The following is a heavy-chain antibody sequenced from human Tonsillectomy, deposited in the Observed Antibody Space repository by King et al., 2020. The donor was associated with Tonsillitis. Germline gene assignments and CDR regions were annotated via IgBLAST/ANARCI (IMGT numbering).Heavy chain of an antibody. CDR1: GFTFSSYA. V-gene: IGHV3-23*04. J-gene: IGHJ4*02. D-gene: IGHD2-2*01. Sequence: VQLVESGGGFVQPGGSLRLSCAASGFTFSSYAMHWVRQAPGKGLEWVSSVSSSSSTTTHYADSVKGRFTISRDNSKKTVHLQMNNVRAEDTAVYYCENSNIVVPSSWGQGTVVTVSS. CDR3: ENSNIVVPSS. CDR2: SSSSSTTT.